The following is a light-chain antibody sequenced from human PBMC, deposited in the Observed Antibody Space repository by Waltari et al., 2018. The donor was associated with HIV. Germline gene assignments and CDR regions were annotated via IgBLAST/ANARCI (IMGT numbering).Light chain of an antibody. CDR1: TSTIGTNS. V-gene: IGLV1-44*01. J-gene: IGLJ2*01. CDR2: SDD. CDR3: AAWDDSLSEPYVL. Sequence: QSVLTQPPSASGTPGQRVTISCSGTTSTIGTNSVNWSQQLPGTAPKPLIFSDDQRPSGFPDRFSGSKSGTSASLTISGLQSEDEGDYYCAAWDDSLSEPYVLFGGGTRLTVL.